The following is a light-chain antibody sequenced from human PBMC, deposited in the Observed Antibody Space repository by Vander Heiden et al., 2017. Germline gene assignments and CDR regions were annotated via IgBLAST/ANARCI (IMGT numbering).Light chain of an antibody. Sequence: DIQITPSPSTLSASVGDRVTITCRASQSISSWLAWYQQKPGKAPKLLIYKASSLESGVPSRFSGSGSGTEFTLTISSLQPDDFATYYCQQYNSYPYTFGQGTKLEIK. CDR1: QSISSW. J-gene: IGKJ2*01. CDR3: QQYNSYPYT. CDR2: KAS. V-gene: IGKV1-5*03.